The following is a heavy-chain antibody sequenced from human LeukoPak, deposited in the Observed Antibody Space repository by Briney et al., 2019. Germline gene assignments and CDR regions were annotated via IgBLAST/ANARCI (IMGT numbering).Heavy chain of an antibody. CDR1: GFTFSGYA. CDR2: ISGSGGST. CDR3: ARVLSGRGSLYSYYYYMDV. J-gene: IGHJ6*03. V-gene: IGHV3-23*01. D-gene: IGHD3-10*01. Sequence: GGSLRLSCAASGFTFSGYAMSWVRQAPGKGLEWVSAISGSGGSTYYADSVKGRFTISRDNSKNTLYLQMNSLRAEDTAVYYCARVLSGRGSLYSYYYYMDVWGKGTTVTISS.